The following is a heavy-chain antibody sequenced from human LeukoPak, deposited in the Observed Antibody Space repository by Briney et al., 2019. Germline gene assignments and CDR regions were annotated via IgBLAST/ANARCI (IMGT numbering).Heavy chain of an antibody. CDR2: ISGSGGST. CDR3: AKTRDGLRFGDAFDI. Sequence: GGSLRLSCAASGFTFCSYVMSWVRQAPGKGLEWVSAISGSGGSTYYADSVKGRFTISRDNSKNTLYLQMNSLRAEDTAVYYCAKTRDGLRFGDAFDIWGQGTMVTVSS. V-gene: IGHV3-23*01. CDR1: GFTFCSYV. J-gene: IGHJ3*02. D-gene: IGHD5-12*01.